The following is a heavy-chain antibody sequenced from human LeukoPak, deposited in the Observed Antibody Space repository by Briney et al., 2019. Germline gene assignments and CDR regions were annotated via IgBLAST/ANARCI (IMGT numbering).Heavy chain of an antibody. Sequence: ASVKVSCKASGYTFTSYAMHWVRQAPGQRLEWKGWINAGNGNTKYSQKFQGRVTITRDTSASTAYMELSSLRSEDTAVYYCARVREEFYDSSGYYYWGQGTLVTVSS. CDR2: INAGNGNT. J-gene: IGHJ4*02. CDR1: GYTFTSYA. CDR3: ARVREEFYDSSGYYY. D-gene: IGHD3-22*01. V-gene: IGHV1-3*01.